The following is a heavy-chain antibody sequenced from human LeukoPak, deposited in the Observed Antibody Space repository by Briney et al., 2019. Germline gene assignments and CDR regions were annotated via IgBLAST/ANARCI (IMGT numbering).Heavy chain of an antibody. J-gene: IGHJ4*02. CDR3: ARENLVVDTASAYFDY. Sequence: GGSLRLSCAAPGFTFSSYSMNWVRQAPGKGLEWVSSISSSSRSKYYADSVKGRFTISRDNAKNSLYLQMNSLRAEDTAVYYCARENLVVDTASAYFDYWGQGTLVTVSS. D-gene: IGHD5-18*01. V-gene: IGHV3-21*01. CDR1: GFTFSSYS. CDR2: ISSSSRSK.